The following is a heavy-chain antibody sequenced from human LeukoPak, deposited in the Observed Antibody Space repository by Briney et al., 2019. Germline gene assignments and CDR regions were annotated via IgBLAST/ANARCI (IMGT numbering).Heavy chain of an antibody. D-gene: IGHD1-7*01. Sequence: ASVKVSCKASGYTFTGYYMHWVRQAPGQGLEWMGWISPNSGGTNYAQKFQGRVTMTRDTSISTAYMELSRLRSDDTAVYYCATINWNYPPFDYWGQGTLVTVSS. V-gene: IGHV1-2*02. J-gene: IGHJ4*02. CDR2: ISPNSGGT. CDR3: ATINWNYPPFDY. CDR1: GYTFTGYY.